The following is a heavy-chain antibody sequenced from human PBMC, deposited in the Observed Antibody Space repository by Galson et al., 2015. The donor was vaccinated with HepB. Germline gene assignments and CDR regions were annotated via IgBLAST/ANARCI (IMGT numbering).Heavy chain of an antibody. CDR3: ARDLVPAAGHTDEDY. Sequence: SVKVSCKASGYTFTGYYMHWVRQAPGQGLEWMGRINPNSGGTNYAQKFQGRVTMARDTSISTAYMELSRLRSDDTAVYYCARDLVPAAGHTDEDYWGQGTLVTVSS. CDR2: INPNSGGT. CDR1: GYTFTGYY. D-gene: IGHD6-13*01. J-gene: IGHJ4*02. V-gene: IGHV1-2*06.